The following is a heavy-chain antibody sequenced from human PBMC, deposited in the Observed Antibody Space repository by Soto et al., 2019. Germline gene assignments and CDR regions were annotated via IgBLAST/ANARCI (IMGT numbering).Heavy chain of an antibody. J-gene: IGHJ5*02. D-gene: IGHD4-17*01. CDR2: IYSGGST. CDR1: GFTVSSNY. CDR3: ARGPYYGDYEGLDP. Sequence: GGSLRLSCAASGFTVSSNYMSWVRQAPGKGLKWVSVIYSGGSTYYADSVKGRFTISRDNSKNTLYLQMNSLRAEDTAVYYCARGPYYGDYEGLDPWGQGTLVTVSS. V-gene: IGHV3-53*01.